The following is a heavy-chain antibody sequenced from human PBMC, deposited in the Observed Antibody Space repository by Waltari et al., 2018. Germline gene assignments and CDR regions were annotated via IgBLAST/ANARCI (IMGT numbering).Heavy chain of an antibody. CDR1: GFTFRSSS. CDR2: ISSSSSTI. V-gene: IGHV3-48*04. D-gene: IGHD6-13*01. Sequence: EVQLVESGGGLVQPGGSLRLSCAASGFTFRSSSMNWVRQAPGKGLEWFSYISSSSSTIYYADSVKGRFTISRDNAKNSLYLQMNSLRAEDTAVYYCARVGGSSWYMDYFDYWGQGTLVTVSS. J-gene: IGHJ4*02. CDR3: ARVGGSSWYMDYFDY.